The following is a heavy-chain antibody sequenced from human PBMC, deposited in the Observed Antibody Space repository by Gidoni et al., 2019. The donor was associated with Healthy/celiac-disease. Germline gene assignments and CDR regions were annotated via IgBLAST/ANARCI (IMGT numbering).Heavy chain of an antibody. CDR3: ARGPSDCSGGSCRDYYYYYYGMDV. Sequence: QVQLVQSGAEVKKPGSSVQVSCTASGGTFSGYALSWVRQAPGQGREWMGGMIPIVGTANYAQKFQGRVTISADESTSTAYMELSSRRSEDTAVYYCARGPSDCSGGSCRDYYYYYYGMDVWGQGTTVTVSS. D-gene: IGHD2-15*01. CDR1: GGTFSGYA. J-gene: IGHJ6*02. CDR2: MIPIVGTA. V-gene: IGHV1-69*01.